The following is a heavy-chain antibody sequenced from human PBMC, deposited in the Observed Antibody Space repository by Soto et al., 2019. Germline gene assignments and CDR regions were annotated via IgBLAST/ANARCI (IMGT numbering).Heavy chain of an antibody. V-gene: IGHV3-7*03. CDR3: ARAQVMDNIVVLYYFDY. CDR2: IKQDGSEK. D-gene: IGHD2-21*01. Sequence: QPGGSLRLSCAASGFTFSSYWMSWVRQAPGKGLEWVANIKQDGSEKYYVDSVKGRFTISRDNAKNSLYLQMNSLRAEDTAVYYCARAQVMDNIVVLYYFDYWGQGTLVTVSS. J-gene: IGHJ4*02. CDR1: GFTFSSYW.